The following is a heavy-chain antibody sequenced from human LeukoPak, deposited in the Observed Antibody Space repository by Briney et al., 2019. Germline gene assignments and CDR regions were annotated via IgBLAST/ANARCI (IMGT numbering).Heavy chain of an antibody. D-gene: IGHD4-17*01. CDR2: IKQDGSEK. V-gene: IGHV3-7*01. J-gene: IGHJ6*03. Sequence: GGSLRLSCAASGFTLSHYWMTWVRQAPGKGLEWVANIKQDGSEKYYVDSVKGRFTNSRDNAKNSLFLQMNSLRAEDTAVYYCARFGDYGKMYYYYYMDVWGQGPTVTVSS. CDR1: GFTLSHYW. CDR3: ARFGDYGKMYYYYYMDV.